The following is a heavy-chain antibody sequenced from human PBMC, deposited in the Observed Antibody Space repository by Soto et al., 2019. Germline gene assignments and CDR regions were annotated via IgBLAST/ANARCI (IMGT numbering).Heavy chain of an antibody. J-gene: IGHJ5*02. CDR2: VNPNTGLT. Sequence: ASVKVSCKASGYTFTALYMNWVRQAPGQGLEWMGWVNPNTGLTRYAQKFQDRVTMTRDTSINTAYMELRGLTSDDTAVYYCTTLRLDPWGQGXLVTVSS. D-gene: IGHD3-9*01. CDR3: TTLRLDP. V-gene: IGHV1-2*02. CDR1: GYTFTALY.